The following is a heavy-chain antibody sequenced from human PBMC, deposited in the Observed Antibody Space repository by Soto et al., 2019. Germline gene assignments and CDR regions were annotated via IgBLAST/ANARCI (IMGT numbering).Heavy chain of an antibody. Sequence: QVQLVESGGGVVQPGRSLRLSCAASGFTFSSYGMHWVRQAPGKGLEWVAVISYDGSNKYYADSVKGRFTISRDNSKNTLYLPMNSLRAEDTAVYYCAKDFWWELNRPYYGMDVWGQGTTVTVSS. CDR1: GFTFSSYG. J-gene: IGHJ6*02. V-gene: IGHV3-30*18. D-gene: IGHD1-26*01. CDR2: ISYDGSNK. CDR3: AKDFWWELNRPYYGMDV.